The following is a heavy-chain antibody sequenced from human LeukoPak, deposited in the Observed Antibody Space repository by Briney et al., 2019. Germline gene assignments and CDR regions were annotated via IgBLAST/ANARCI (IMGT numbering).Heavy chain of an antibody. V-gene: IGHV3-9*01. J-gene: IGHJ6*02. CDR1: GFTFDDYA. Sequence: PGGSLRLSCAASGFTFDDYAMHSVRQAPGKGLEWVSGISWNSGSIGYADSVKGRFTISRDNAKNSLYLQMNSLRAEDTALYYCAKDLRRDGYNERDYYSYGMDVWGQGTTVTVSS. D-gene: IGHD5-24*01. CDR3: AKDLRRDGYNERDYYSYGMDV. CDR2: ISWNSGSI.